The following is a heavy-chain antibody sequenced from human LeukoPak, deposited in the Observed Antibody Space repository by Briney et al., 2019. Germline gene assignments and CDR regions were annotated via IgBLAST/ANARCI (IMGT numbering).Heavy chain of an antibody. Sequence: SETLSLTCTVSGGSISSYYWSWIRRPAGKGLEWIGRIYTSGSTNYNPSLKSRVTMSVDTSKNQFSLKLSSVTAADAAVYYCARDSGKTYYDFWSGTWGQGTLVTVSS. CDR2: IYTSGST. D-gene: IGHD3-3*01. CDR1: GGSISSYY. J-gene: IGHJ5*02. CDR3: ARDSGKTYYDFWSGT. V-gene: IGHV4-4*07.